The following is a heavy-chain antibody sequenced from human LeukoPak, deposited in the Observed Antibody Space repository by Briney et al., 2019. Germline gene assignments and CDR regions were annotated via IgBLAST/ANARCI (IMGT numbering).Heavy chain of an antibody. CDR3: ARDKQLAPNDAFDI. CDR1: GYTFTSYG. V-gene: IGHV1-18*01. CDR2: ISAYNGNT. D-gene: IGHD6-13*01. Sequence: ASVKVSCKASGYTFTSYGISWVRQAPGQGREWMGWISAYNGNTNYAQKLQGRVTMTTDTSTSTAYMELRSLRSDDTAVYYCARDKQLAPNDAFDIWGQGTMVTVSS. J-gene: IGHJ3*02.